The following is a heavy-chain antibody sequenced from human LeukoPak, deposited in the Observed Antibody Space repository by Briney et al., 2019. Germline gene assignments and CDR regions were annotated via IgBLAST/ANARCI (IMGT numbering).Heavy chain of an antibody. CDR1: GGTFSSYA. D-gene: IGHD6-19*01. Sequence: SVKVSCKASGGTFSSYAISWVRQAPGQGLEWMGRIIPIFGTANYAQKFQGRVTITTDESTSTAYMELSSLRSEDTAVYYCARDGIAVAGNGMDVRGKGTTVTVSS. CDR3: ARDGIAVAGNGMDV. J-gene: IGHJ6*03. CDR2: IIPIFGTA. V-gene: IGHV1-69*05.